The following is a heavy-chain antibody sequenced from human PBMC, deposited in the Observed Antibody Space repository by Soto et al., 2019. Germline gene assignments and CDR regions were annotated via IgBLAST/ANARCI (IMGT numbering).Heavy chain of an antibody. V-gene: IGHV4-31*03. CDR3: ARNSISKKIDY. D-gene: IGHD3-22*01. Sequence: QVQLQESGPGLVKPSQTLSLTCSVSGGSINSGGYYWTWIRQHPGKGLEWIGNIFYSGSTSYNPSLKSRLTISLDTSKTHLSLKLSSVTAADTAVYYCARNSISKKIDYWGQGTLVTVSS. CDR1: GGSINSGGYY. J-gene: IGHJ4*02. CDR2: IFYSGST.